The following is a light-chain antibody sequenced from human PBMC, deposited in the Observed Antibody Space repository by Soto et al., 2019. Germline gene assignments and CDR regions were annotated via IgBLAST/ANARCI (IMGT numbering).Light chain of an antibody. Sequence: QSALTQPASVSGSPGQSITISCTGTSSDVGTYKYVSWYQQYPGKAPKLMIYEVNNRPSGVSNRFSGSKSGNTASLTISGLQAEDEADYYCYSHARKVFGGGTKLTVL. CDR1: SSDVGTYKY. V-gene: IGLV2-14*01. CDR2: EVN. CDR3: YSHARKV. J-gene: IGLJ3*02.